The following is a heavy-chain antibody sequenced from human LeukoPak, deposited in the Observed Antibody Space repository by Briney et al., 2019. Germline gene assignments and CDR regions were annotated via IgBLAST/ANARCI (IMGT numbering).Heavy chain of an antibody. Sequence: SETLSLTCTVSGGSISSYYWSWIRQPPRKGLEWIGYIYYSGSTNYNPSLKSRVTISVDTSKNQFSLKLSSVTAADTAVYYCASSSLVVAASFDYWGQGTLVTVSS. J-gene: IGHJ4*02. V-gene: IGHV4-59*01. D-gene: IGHD2-15*01. CDR2: IYYSGST. CDR3: ASSSLVVAASFDY. CDR1: GGSISSYY.